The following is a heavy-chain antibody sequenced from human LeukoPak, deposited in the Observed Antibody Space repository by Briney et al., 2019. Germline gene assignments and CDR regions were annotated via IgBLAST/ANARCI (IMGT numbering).Heavy chain of an antibody. CDR3: ARVKIMGGSYYLGFDP. CDR1: GGSVSSGSYY. J-gene: IGHJ5*02. CDR2: IYYSGST. D-gene: IGHD1-26*01. Sequence: SETQSLTCTVSGGSVSSGSYYWSWIRQPPGKGLEWIGYIYYSGSTNYNPSLKSRVTISVDTSKNQFSLKLSSVTAADTAVYYCARVKIMGGSYYLGFDPWGQGTLVTVSS. V-gene: IGHV4-61*01.